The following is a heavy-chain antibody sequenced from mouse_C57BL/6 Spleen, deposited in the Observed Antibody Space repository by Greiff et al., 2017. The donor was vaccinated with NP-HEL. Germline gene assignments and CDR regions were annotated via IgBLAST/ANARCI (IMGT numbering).Heavy chain of an antibody. V-gene: IGHV1-69*01. CDR1: AYTFTSYW. J-gene: IGHJ2*01. CDR3: ARGGYYGSNYIDY. CDR2: IDPSDSYT. Sequence: QVQLQLLGAELVMPGASVKLSCKASAYTFTSYWMHWVKQRPGLGLVWIGEIDPSDSYTNYNQKFKGKSTLTVDKSSSTAYMQLSSLTSEDSAVYYCARGGYYGSNYIDYWGQGTTLTVSS. D-gene: IGHD1-1*01.